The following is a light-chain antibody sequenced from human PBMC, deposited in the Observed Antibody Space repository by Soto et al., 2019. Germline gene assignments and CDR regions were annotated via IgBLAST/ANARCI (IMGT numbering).Light chain of an antibody. V-gene: IGLV1-40*01. J-gene: IGLJ3*02. CDR1: SSNIGAGYD. Sequence: QSVLTQPPSVSGAPGQRVTISCTGSSSNIGAGYDVHWYQQLPETAPKLLIYRNTNRPSGVPDRFSGSKSGTSASLAITGLQAEDEADYYCPAYDSSLSGSVFGGGTKLTVL. CDR3: PAYDSSLSGSV. CDR2: RNT.